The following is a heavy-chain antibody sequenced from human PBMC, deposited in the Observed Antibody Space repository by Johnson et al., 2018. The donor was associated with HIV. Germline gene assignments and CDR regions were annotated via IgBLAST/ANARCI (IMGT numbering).Heavy chain of an antibody. CDR2: ISYDGSNK. V-gene: IGHV3-30*14. CDR1: GFTFSSYA. Sequence: QVQLVESGGGVVQPGRSLRLSCAASGFTFSSYAMHWVCQAPGKGLEWVAVISYDGSNKYYADSVKGRFTVSRDNSKNTLSLQMNSLRAEDTAVYYCARDWASWSYLLGRGAFDIWGQGTMVTVSS. J-gene: IGHJ3*02. D-gene: IGHD1-26*01. CDR3: ARDWASWSYLLGRGAFDI.